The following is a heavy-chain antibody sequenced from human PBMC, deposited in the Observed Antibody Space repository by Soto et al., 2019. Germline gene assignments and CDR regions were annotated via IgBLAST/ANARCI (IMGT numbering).Heavy chain of an antibody. CDR2: VNSDGSST. J-gene: IGHJ3*02. Sequence: EVQLVESGGGLVQPGGSLRLSCAASGFTFSSYWMHWVRQAPGKGLVWVSRVNSDGSSTSYADSVKGRFTISRDNAKHTLYLQMNSLRSEDTAVYYCARGRQYHLLLRLTHAFDIWGQETMVTVSS. CDR3: ARGRQYHLLLRLTHAFDI. D-gene: IGHD2-2*01. V-gene: IGHV3-74*01. CDR1: GFTFSSYW.